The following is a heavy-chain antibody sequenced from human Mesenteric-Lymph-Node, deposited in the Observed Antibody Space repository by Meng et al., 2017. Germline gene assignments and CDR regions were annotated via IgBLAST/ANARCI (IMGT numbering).Heavy chain of an antibody. Sequence: QGQLQESGPGLVKPSQTLSLTCSVAGGSISSGDSYWSWIRQPPGKGLEWIGYIYYSGSTYYNPSLRSRITISVDTSKNQFSLNLSSVTAADTAVYYCARVGQWLPIDYWGQGTLVTVPS. V-gene: IGHV4-30-4*01. CDR2: IYYSGST. J-gene: IGHJ4*02. D-gene: IGHD6-19*01. CDR1: GGSISSGDSY. CDR3: ARVGQWLPIDY.